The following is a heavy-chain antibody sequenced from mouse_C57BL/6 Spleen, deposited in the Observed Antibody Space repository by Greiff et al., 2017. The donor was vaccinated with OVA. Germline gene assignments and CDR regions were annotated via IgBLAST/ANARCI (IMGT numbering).Heavy chain of an antibody. J-gene: IGHJ2*01. Sequence: EVKLQESGPGLVKPSQSLSLTCSVTGYSITSGYYWNWIRQFPGNKLEWMGYISYDGSNNYNPSLKNRISITRDTSKNQFFLKLNSVTTEDTATYYCASSEELFDYWGQGTTLTVSS. CDR1: GYSITSGYY. CDR2: ISYDGSN. V-gene: IGHV3-6*01. CDR3: ASSEELFDY.